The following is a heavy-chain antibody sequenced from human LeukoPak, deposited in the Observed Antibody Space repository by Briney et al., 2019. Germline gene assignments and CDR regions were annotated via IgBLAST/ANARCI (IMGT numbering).Heavy chain of an antibody. J-gene: IGHJ4*02. CDR1: GGSISSYY. V-gene: IGHV4-59*12. CDR2: IYYSGST. D-gene: IGHD7-27*01. CDR3: ARVGRHTVTGNY. Sequence: SETLSLTCTVSGGSISSYYWSWIRQPPGKGLEWIGYIYYSGSTNYNPSLKSRVTISVDTSKNQFSLKLSSVTAADTAVYYCARVGRHTVTGNYWGQGTLVTVSS.